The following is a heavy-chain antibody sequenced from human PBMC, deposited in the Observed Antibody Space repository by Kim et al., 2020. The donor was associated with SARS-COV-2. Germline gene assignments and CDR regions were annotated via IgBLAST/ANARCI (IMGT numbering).Heavy chain of an antibody. J-gene: IGHJ4*02. Sequence: SETLSLTCTVSGGSISSGGYYWSWIRQHPGKGLEWIGYIYYSGSTYYNPSLKSRVTISVDTSKNQFSLKLSSVTAADTAVYYCARVAGGWLRTDIDYWGQGTLVTVSS. D-gene: IGHD5-12*01. CDR1: GGSISSGGYY. CDR3: ARVAGGWLRTDIDY. V-gene: IGHV4-31*03. CDR2: IYYSGST.